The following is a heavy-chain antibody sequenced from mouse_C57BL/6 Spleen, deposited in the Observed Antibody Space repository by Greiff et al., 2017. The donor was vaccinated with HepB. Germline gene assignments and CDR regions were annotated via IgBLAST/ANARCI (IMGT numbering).Heavy chain of an antibody. Sequence: VQLKESGPGLVKPSQSLSLTCSVTGYSITSGYYWNWIRQFPGNKLEWMGYISYDGSNIYNPSLKNRISITRDTSKNQFFLKLNSVTTEDTATYYCASIHWDPYYFDYWGQGTTLTVSS. CDR1: GYSITSGYY. CDR3: ASIHWDPYYFDY. V-gene: IGHV3-6*01. D-gene: IGHD4-1*01. CDR2: ISYDGSN. J-gene: IGHJ2*01.